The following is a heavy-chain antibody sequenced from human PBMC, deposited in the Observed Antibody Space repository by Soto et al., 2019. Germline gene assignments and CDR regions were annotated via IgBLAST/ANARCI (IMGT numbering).Heavy chain of an antibody. J-gene: IGHJ4*02. D-gene: IGHD3-10*01. CDR3: ARNDSGSRNFDY. CDR2: ISDSGST. CDR1: DGSISSGGYY. Sequence: QVQLQESGPGLVKPSQTLSLTCTVSDGSISSGGYYWSWIRQHPAKGLEWIGYISDSGSTYYNPSLKSRVTISVDTSKNRFSLKVRSVTAADTAVYYCARNDSGSRNFDYWGQGTLVTVSS. V-gene: IGHV4-31*03.